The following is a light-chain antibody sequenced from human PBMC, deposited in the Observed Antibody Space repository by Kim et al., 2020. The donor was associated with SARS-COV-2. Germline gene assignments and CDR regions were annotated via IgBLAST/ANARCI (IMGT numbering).Light chain of an antibody. J-gene: IGKJ1*01. Sequence: STLSASVGDRVTITCRASQSISSWLAWYQQKPGKAPKLLIYKASSLESGVPSRFSGSGSGTEFTLTISSLQPDDFATYYCQHSLTFGQGTKVDIK. CDR1: QSISSW. CDR2: KAS. V-gene: IGKV1-5*03. CDR3: QHSLT.